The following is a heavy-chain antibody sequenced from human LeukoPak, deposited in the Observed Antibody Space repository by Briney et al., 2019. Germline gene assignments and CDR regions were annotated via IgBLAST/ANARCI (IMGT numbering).Heavy chain of an antibody. CDR2: ISSNGGST. J-gene: IGHJ4*02. D-gene: IGHD3-10*01. V-gene: IGHV3-64*01. CDR3: ARDWGAYGSGSYYPPAY. Sequence: GGSLRLSCAASGFTSSSYAMHWVRQAPGKGLEYVSAISSNGGSTYYANSVKGRFTISRDNSKNTLYLQMGSLRAEDMAVYYCARDWGAYGSGSYYPPAYWGQGTLVTVSS. CDR1: GFTSSSYA.